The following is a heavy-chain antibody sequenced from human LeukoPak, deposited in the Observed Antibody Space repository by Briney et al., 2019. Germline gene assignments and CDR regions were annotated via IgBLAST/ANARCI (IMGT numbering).Heavy chain of an antibody. CDR2: ISHSGNT. D-gene: IGHD3-3*02. CDR1: GDSISSGTYS. V-gene: IGHV4-30-2*01. CDR3: ARYSITWPYWYFDL. Sequence: PSQTLSLTCAVSGDSISSGTYSWSWIRQPPGKGLEWIGYISHSGNTYYSPSLKSRVTISVDNSKNQFSLKLTSVTAADTAVYYCARYSITWPYWYFDLWGRGTLVTVSS. J-gene: IGHJ2*01.